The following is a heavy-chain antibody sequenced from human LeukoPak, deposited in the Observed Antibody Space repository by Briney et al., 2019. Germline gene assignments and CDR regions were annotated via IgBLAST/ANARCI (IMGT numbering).Heavy chain of an antibody. CDR1: GFTFSSYS. CDR3: VRDVGSGWSPEGVDY. Sequence: GGSLRLSCAASGFTFSSYSMNWVRQAPGKGLEWVSSISSSSSYIYYADSVKGRFTISRDNAKNSLYLQMNSLRAEDTTVYYCVRDVGSGWSPEGVDYWGQGTLVTVSS. D-gene: IGHD6-19*01. J-gene: IGHJ4*02. CDR2: ISSSSSYI. V-gene: IGHV3-21*01.